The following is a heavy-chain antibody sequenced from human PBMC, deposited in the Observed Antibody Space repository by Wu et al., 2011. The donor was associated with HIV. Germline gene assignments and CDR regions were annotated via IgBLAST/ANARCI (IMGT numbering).Heavy chain of an antibody. CDR3: ARDGAADHITSYFDY. Sequence: QVQLVQSGAEVKKPGSSVKVSCKASGGTFSSYAISWVRQAPGQGLEWMGRIIPXFDTPTYAQRFQDRVTLTADKSTGTAFLELSSLTSEDTAVYYCARDGAADHITSYFDYWGPGTLVIVSS. J-gene: IGHJ4*01. CDR2: IIPXFDTP. V-gene: IGHV1-69*14. D-gene: IGHD1-20*01. CDR1: GGTFSSYA.